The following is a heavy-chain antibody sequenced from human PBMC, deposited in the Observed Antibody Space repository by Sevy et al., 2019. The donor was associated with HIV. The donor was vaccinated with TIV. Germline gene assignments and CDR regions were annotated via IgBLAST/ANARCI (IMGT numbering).Heavy chain of an antibody. J-gene: IGHJ4*02. D-gene: IGHD6-13*01. CDR2: INPTSGGT. Sequence: ASVKVSCKASGYTFADYYIHWVRQAPGQGLEWMGWINPTSGGTNCSQMFQGSVTMTRDTSISTAYMELRRLRSDDTAIYYCARGPRIAATDHRLDSWGLGTLVTVSS. CDR3: ARGPRIAATDHRLDS. CDR1: GYTFADYY. V-gene: IGHV1-2*02.